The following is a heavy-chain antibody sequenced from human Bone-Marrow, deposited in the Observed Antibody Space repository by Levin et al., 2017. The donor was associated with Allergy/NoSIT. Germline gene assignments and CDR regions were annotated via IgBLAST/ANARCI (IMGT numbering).Heavy chain of an antibody. D-gene: IGHD3-10*01. Sequence: SQTLSLTCAVSGYSISSGYYWGWIRQPPGKGLEWIGSIYHSGSTYYNPSLKSRVTISVDTSKNQFSLKLSSVTAADTAVYYCARVVVRGVSGLFDYWGQGTLVTVSS. CDR1: GYSISSGYY. CDR3: ARVVVRGVSGLFDY. V-gene: IGHV4-38-2*01. J-gene: IGHJ4*02. CDR2: IYHSGST.